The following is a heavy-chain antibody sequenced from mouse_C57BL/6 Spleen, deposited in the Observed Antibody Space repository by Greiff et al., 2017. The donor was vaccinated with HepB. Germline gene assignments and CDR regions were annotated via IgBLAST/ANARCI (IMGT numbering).Heavy chain of an antibody. Sequence: QVHVKQSGAELVKPGASVKISCKASGYAFSSYWMNWVKQRPGKGLEWIGQIYPGDGDTNYNGKFKGKATLTADKSSSTAYMQLSSLTSEDSAVYFCARDGYGYFDYWGQGTTLTVSS. CDR1: GYAFSSYW. V-gene: IGHV1-80*01. D-gene: IGHD2-2*01. J-gene: IGHJ2*01. CDR3: ARDGYGYFDY. CDR2: IYPGDGDT.